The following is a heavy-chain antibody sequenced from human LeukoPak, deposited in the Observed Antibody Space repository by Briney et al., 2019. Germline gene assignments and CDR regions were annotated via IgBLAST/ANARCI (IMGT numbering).Heavy chain of an antibody. V-gene: IGHV4-39*07. D-gene: IGHD3-22*01. CDR2: INHIVST. CDR1: GGSISSSNYY. J-gene: IGHJ5*02. Sequence: SETLSLTCTVSGGSISSSNYYWGWIRQPPGKGLEWIGEINHIVSTNYHPSLTSRFTISLNTSKTQFSLKLCSVTAADTAVYYCARGAYYDSSGYYFMYNWFDPWGQGTLVTVSS. CDR3: ARGAYYDSSGYYFMYNWFDP.